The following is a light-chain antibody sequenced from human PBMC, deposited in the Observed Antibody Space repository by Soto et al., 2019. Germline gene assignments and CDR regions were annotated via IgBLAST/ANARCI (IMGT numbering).Light chain of an antibody. CDR2: GAS. CDR3: HQYYNRPWT. V-gene: IGKV3-15*01. CDR1: QSVSSS. Sequence: EIVMTQSPDPLSVSPGERASLACRASQSVSSSLAWYQQKPGQAPRLLIFGASTRATGIPARFSGSGSGTEFTLTISSLQSEDFALYYCHQYYNRPWTFGQGTKVEIK. J-gene: IGKJ1*01.